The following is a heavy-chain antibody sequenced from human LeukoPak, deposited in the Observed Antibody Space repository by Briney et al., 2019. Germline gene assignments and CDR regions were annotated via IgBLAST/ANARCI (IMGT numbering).Heavy chain of an antibody. CDR3: ARDGGRCWDLDY. D-gene: IGHD2-15*01. V-gene: IGHV1-18*01. CDR2: INPRSGDT. Sequence: ASVKVSCKASGYTFTNYGISWVRRAPGQGLEWMGWINPRSGDTKYAQGRVTMTRDTSLTTVDMELSSLTSDDTAVYYCARDGGRCWDLDYWGQGTPVTVSS. J-gene: IGHJ4*02. CDR1: GYTFTNYG.